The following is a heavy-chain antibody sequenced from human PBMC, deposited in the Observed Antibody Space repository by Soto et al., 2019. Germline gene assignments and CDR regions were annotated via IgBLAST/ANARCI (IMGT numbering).Heavy chain of an antibody. Sequence: VQLVESGGGLVKPGGSLRLSCAASGFTFSDYYMSWIRQAPGKGLEWVSAISGSGGSTYYADSVKGRFTISRDNSKNTLYLQMNSLRAEDTAVYYCAKPGSDCSGGSCYSQTGWGQGTLVTVSS. CDR3: AKPGSDCSGGSCYSQTG. D-gene: IGHD2-15*01. J-gene: IGHJ4*02. CDR1: GFTFSDYY. CDR2: ISGSGGST. V-gene: IGHV3-23*04.